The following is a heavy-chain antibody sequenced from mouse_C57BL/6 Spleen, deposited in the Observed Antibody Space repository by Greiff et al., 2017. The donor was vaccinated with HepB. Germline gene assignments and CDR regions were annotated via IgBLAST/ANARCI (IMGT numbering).Heavy chain of an antibody. Sequence: EVKLQESGPGLVKPSQSLSLTCSVTGYSITSGYYWNWIRQFPGNKLEWMGYISYDGSNNYNPSLKNRISITRDTSKNQFFLKLNSVTTEDTATYYCARNNYGSNYAMDYWGQGTSVTVSS. V-gene: IGHV3-6*01. CDR3: ARNNYGSNYAMDY. J-gene: IGHJ4*01. CDR1: GYSITSGYY. CDR2: ISYDGSN. D-gene: IGHD1-1*01.